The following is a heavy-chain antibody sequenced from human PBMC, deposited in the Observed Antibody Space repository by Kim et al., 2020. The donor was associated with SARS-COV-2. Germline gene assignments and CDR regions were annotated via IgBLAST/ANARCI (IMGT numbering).Heavy chain of an antibody. V-gene: IGHV3-33*01. CDR3: ASRRGFDP. J-gene: IGHJ5*02. Sequence: GSNKYYADSVKGRFTISRDNSKNTLYLQMNSLRAEDTAVYYCASRRGFDPWGQGTLVTVSS. CDR2: GSNK.